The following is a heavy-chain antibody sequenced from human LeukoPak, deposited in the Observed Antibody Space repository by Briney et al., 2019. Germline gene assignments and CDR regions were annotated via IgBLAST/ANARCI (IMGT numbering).Heavy chain of an antibody. V-gene: IGHV1-18*01. D-gene: IGHD3-22*01. Sequence: ASVKVSCKASGYTFTSYGISWVRQAPGQGLEWMGWISAYNGNTNYAQKLQGRVTMTTDTSTSTVYMELRSLRSDDTAVYYCAREYYYDSSEGWFDRWGQGTLVSVSS. CDR2: ISAYNGNT. CDR3: AREYYYDSSEGWFDR. CDR1: GYTFTSYG. J-gene: IGHJ5*02.